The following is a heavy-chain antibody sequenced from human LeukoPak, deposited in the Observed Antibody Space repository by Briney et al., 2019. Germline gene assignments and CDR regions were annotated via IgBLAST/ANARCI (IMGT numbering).Heavy chain of an antibody. J-gene: IGHJ4*02. Sequence: SETLSLTCTVSGGSISSSSYYWGWIRQTPGKGLEWIGSIYYSGNTYYTPSLKSRVTTSVETSKNQFSLRLNSVTAADTAVYYCARHYPRGHNNDRSGYIYPFDYWGQGTLVTVSS. D-gene: IGHD3-22*01. CDR2: IYYSGNT. V-gene: IGHV4-39*07. CDR3: ARHYPRGHNNDRSGYIYPFDY. CDR1: GGSISSSSYY.